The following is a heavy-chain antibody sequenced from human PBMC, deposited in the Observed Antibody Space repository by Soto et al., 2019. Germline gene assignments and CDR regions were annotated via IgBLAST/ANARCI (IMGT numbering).Heavy chain of an antibody. Sequence: VQLVESGGGLVQPGGSLRLSCAASGFTFSSYAMHWVRQAPGKGLEYVSAISSNGGSTYYANSVKCRFTISRDNSKNTLYLHMCSLRAEDMAVFYCARGARFGYLGQGTMVTVSS. CDR2: ISSNGGST. CDR3: ARGARFGY. J-gene: IGHJ4*02. V-gene: IGHV3-64*01. CDR1: GFTFSSYA.